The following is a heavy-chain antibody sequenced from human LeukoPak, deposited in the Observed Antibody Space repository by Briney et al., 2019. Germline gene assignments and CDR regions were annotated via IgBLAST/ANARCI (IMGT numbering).Heavy chain of an antibody. D-gene: IGHD6-13*01. CDR3: ARGVRSSSWYSFDY. CDR2: INPNSGNT. CDR1: GYTFTSYD. J-gene: IGHJ4*02. V-gene: IGHV1-8*01. Sequence: GASVKVSCKASGYTFTSYDLNWVRQATAQGLEWMGWINPNSGNTGYAQKVQGRVTMTRSTSISTAYMELSSLRSEDTAVYYCARGVRSSSWYSFDYWGQGTLVTVSS.